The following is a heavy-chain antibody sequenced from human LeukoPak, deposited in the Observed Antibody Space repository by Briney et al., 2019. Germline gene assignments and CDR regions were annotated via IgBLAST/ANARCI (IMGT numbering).Heavy chain of an antibody. Sequence: PGGSLRLSCAASGFTFSRFWMHWVRQGPGKGLVWVSRINSDGSSTSYADSVKGRFTISRDNAKSTLYLQVNSLRAEDTAVYYCTRAGAAAASFDYWGQGTLVTVSS. CDR3: TRAGAAAASFDY. D-gene: IGHD6-13*01. CDR1: GFTFSRFW. J-gene: IGHJ4*02. CDR2: INSDGSST. V-gene: IGHV3-74*01.